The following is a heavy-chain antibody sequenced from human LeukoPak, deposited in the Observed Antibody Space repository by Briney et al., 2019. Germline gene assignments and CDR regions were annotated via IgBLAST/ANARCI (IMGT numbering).Heavy chain of an antibody. CDR1: GYTFTRYG. J-gene: IGHJ4*02. V-gene: IGHV1-46*01. Sequence: ASVKVSCKASGYTFTRYGISWVRQAPGQGLEWMGIINPSGGSTSYAQKFQGRVTMTRDMSTSTVYMELSSLRSEDTAVYYCASSSRSWRFDYWGQGTLVTVSS. CDR2: INPSGGST. CDR3: ASSSRSWRFDY. D-gene: IGHD1-26*01.